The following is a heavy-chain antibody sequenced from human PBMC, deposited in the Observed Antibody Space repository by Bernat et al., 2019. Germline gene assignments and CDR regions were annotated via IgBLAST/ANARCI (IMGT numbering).Heavy chain of an antibody. CDR3: ERALGALSAAIRDDFDY. Sequence: EVQLVESGGGLVQPGGSLRLSCAASGFTFSSYSMNWVRQAPVKGLEWVSYISSSSSTIYYADYVKGRFTSSRDNAKNSLYLQMNSLRAEDTAVYYCERALGALSAAIRDDFDYWGQGTLVTVSS. D-gene: IGHD2-2*01. J-gene: IGHJ4*02. CDR2: ISSSSSTI. CDR1: GFTFSSYS. V-gene: IGHV3-48*01.